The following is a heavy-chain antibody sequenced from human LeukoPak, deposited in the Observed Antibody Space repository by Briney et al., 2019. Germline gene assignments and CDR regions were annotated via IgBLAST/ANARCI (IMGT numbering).Heavy chain of an antibody. J-gene: IGHJ4*02. D-gene: IGHD3-22*01. Sequence: NASETLSLTCAVYGGSFSGYYWSWIRQPPGKGLEWIGEINHSGSTNYNPSLKSRVTISVDTSKNQFSLKLSSVTAADTAVYYCARAPPGFYYDSSGYPLDYWGQGTLVTVSS. V-gene: IGHV4-34*01. CDR2: INHSGST. CDR1: GGSFSGYY. CDR3: ARAPPGFYYDSSGYPLDY.